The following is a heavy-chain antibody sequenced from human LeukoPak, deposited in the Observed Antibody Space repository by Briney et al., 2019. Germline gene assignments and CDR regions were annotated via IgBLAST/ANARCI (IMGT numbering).Heavy chain of an antibody. V-gene: IGHV4-59*01. D-gene: IGHD5-18*01. CDR3: ARSGYSYGYPYYYYGMDV. Sequence: ASETLSLTCTVSGGSISSCYWSWIRQPPGKGLEWIGYIYYSGSTNYNPSLKSRVTISVDTSKNQFSLKLSSVTAADTAVYYCARSGYSYGYPYYYYGMDVWGQGTTVTVSS. J-gene: IGHJ6*02. CDR1: GGSISSCY. CDR2: IYYSGST.